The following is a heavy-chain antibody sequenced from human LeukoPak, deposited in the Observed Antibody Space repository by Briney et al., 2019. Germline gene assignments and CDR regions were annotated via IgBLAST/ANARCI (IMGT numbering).Heavy chain of an antibody. V-gene: IGHV1-69*01. CDR3: ARDGRGRIVGVDDY. D-gene: IGHD1-26*01. J-gene: IGHJ4*02. Sequence: SVKVSCKASGGIFSSYAISWVRQAPGQGLEWMGGIIPIFGTGNYAQKFQGRVTITADESTSTAYMELSSLRSEDTAVYYCARDGRGRIVGVDDYWGQGTLVTVSS. CDR2: IIPIFGTG. CDR1: GGIFSSYA.